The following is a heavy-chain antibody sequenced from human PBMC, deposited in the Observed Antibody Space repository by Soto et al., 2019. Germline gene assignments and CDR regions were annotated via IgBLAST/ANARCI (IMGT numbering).Heavy chain of an antibody. Sequence: EVQLLESGGGLVQPGGSLRLSCAASGFTFSSYAMTWVRQAPGKGLEWVSTISGSGGNTYFADSGKGRFTISRDNSKNTMHLQMSILRAADTAIYYCAKDQKGGNYYYYGMDVWGQWTTVTVSS. CDR1: GFTFSSYA. V-gene: IGHV3-23*01. CDR3: AKDQKGGNYYYYGMDV. CDR2: ISGSGGNT. D-gene: IGHD1-1*01. J-gene: IGHJ6*02.